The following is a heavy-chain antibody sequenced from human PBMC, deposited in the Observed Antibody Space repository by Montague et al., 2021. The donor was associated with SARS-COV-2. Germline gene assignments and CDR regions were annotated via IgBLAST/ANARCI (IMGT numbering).Heavy chain of an antibody. J-gene: IGHJ6*02. CDR3: TSGREGNYNVMDV. V-gene: IGHV6-1*01. Sequence: CAISGDSVSSNSATWNWVRQSPSRGLEWLGRTYYRSKWYNDYAVSVRGRVTINPDTSKNQFSLQLNSLTPEDTAIYYCTSGREGNYNVMDVWGQGTTVIVSS. CDR2: TYYRSKWYN. CDR1: GDSVSSNSAT. D-gene: IGHD1-1*01.